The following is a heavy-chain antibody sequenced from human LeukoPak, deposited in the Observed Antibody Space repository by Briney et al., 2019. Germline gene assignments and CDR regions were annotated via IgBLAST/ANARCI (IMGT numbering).Heavy chain of an antibody. V-gene: IGHV3-23*01. CDR1: GFTFSNYA. CDR3: AKDCSGYYDILTGFSL. J-gene: IGHJ4*02. CDR2: ISGSGGST. Sequence: PGGSLRLSCAASGFTFSNYAMTWVRQAPGKGLEWVSAISGSGGSTYYADSVKGRFTISRDNSKNTLYLQMNSLRAEDTAVYYCAKDCSGYYDILTGFSLWGQGTLVTVSS. D-gene: IGHD3-9*01.